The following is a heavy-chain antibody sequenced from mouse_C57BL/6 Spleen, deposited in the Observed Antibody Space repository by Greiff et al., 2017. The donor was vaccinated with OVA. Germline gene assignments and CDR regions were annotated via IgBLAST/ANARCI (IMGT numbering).Heavy chain of an antibody. D-gene: IGHD1-1*01. CDR1: GFTFSSYT. CDR2: ISGGGGNT. CDR3: ARREITTVVATGAMDY. Sequence: EVQLQESGGGLVKPGGSLKLSCAASGFTFSSYTMSWVRQTPEKRLEWVATISGGGGNTYYPDSVKGRFTIARDNAKNTLYLQMSSLRSEDTALYYCARREITTVVATGAMDYWGQGTSVTVSS. V-gene: IGHV5-9*01. J-gene: IGHJ4*01.